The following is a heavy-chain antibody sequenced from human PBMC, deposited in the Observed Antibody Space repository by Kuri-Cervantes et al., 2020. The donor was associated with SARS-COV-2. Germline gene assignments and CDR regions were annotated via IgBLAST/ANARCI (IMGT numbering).Heavy chain of an antibody. V-gene: IGHV1-2*04. CDR3: ARSTPLRRLVVISQGGAFYI. Sequence: ASVKVSCKASGYTFTGYYMHWVRHAPGQGLEWMGWINPNSGGTNYAQKFQGWVTMTRDTSISTVYMELSRLRTDDTAVYYCARSTPLRRLVVISQGGAFYIWGQGTMVTVSS. CDR1: GYTFTGYY. CDR2: INPNSGGT. J-gene: IGHJ3*02. D-gene: IGHD3-22*01.